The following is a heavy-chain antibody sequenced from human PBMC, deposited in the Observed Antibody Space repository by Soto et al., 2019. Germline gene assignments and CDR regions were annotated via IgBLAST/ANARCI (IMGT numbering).Heavy chain of an antibody. CDR2: VSSSSSSI. CDR3: ARSLQYSSSSGYMDV. D-gene: IGHD6-6*01. Sequence: GGSLRLTCAASGFTFSSYTMNWVRQAPGKGLEWVSSVSSSSSSIYNADSVKGRFTISRDNAKNSLYLQMNSLGADDTAVYYCARSLQYSSSSGYMDVWGKGTTVTVSS. V-gene: IGHV3-21*01. J-gene: IGHJ6*03. CDR1: GFTFSSYT.